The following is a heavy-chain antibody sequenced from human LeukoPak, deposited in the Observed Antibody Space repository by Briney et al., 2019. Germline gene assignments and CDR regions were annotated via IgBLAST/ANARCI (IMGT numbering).Heavy chain of an antibody. J-gene: IGHJ4*02. CDR3: ARSRAHGY. Sequence: GGSLRLSCAASGFXFSXXXXXXVXXXPXKXLEWVANIKEDGSEKYYVDSVKGRFTISRDNAKNSLSLQMNSLRAEDTAVYYCARSRAHGYWGPGTLVTVSS. CDR1: GFXFSXXX. V-gene: IGHV3-7*05. CDR2: IKEDGSEK.